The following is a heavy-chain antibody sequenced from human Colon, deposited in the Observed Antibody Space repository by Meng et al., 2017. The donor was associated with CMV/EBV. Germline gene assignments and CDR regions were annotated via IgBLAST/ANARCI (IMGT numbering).Heavy chain of an antibody. CDR3: AHRPGAGYYDSSGYPGWYFDY. J-gene: IGHJ4*02. D-gene: IGHD3-22*01. CDR2: IYWNDDK. CDR1: GFSLSTSGVG. V-gene: IGHV2-5*01. Sequence: SGPTLVKPPQTLTLTCTFSGFSLSTSGVGVGWIRQPPGKALEWLALIYWNDDKRYSPSLKSRLTITKDTSKNQVVLTMTNMDPVDTATYYCAHRPGAGYYDSSGYPGWYFDYWGQGTLVTVSS.